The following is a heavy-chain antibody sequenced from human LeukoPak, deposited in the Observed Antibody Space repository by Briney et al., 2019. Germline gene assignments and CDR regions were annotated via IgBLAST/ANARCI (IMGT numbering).Heavy chain of an antibody. V-gene: IGHV4-59*01. CDR3: APGDGYIWDFDY. CDR2: IYYSGST. J-gene: IGHJ4*02. CDR1: GGSISSYY. D-gene: IGHD5-24*01. Sequence: PSETLSLTCTASGGSISSYYWSWIRQPPGKGLEWIGYIYYSGSTNYNPSLKSRVTISVDTSKNQFSLKLSSVTAADTAVYYCAPGDGYIWDFDYWGQGTLVTVSS.